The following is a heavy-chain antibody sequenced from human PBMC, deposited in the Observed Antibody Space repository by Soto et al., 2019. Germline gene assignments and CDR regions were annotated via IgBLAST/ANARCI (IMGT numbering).Heavy chain of an antibody. CDR2: ISSSGSTI. V-gene: IGHV3-48*03. Sequence: GGSLRLSCAASGFTFSSYEMNWVRQAPGKGLEWVSYISSSGSTIYYADSVKGRFTISRDNAKNSLYLQMNSLRAEDTAVYYCASSLVRVFFDYWGQGTLVTVSS. CDR3: ASSLVRVFFDY. CDR1: GFTFSSYE. D-gene: IGHD2-8*02. J-gene: IGHJ4*02.